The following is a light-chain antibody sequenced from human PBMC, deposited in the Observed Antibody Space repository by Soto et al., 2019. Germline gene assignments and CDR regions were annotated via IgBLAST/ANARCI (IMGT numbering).Light chain of an antibody. CDR1: QSVSSSY. Sequence: EIVLTQSPGTLSLSPGESATLSCRASQSVSSSYLAWYQQKPGQAPRLLIYGASTRAADIPARFSGSGSGTDFTLTISSLQSEDFAVYYCQQYNHWRSISFGQGTRLEI. CDR2: GAS. V-gene: IGKV3-15*01. CDR3: QQYNHWRSIS. J-gene: IGKJ5*01.